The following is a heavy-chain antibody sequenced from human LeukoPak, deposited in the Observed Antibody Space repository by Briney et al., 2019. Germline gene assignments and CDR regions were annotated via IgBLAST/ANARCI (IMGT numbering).Heavy chain of an antibody. D-gene: IGHD3-10*01. CDR3: AKRGVVIRVVLVGFHKEANYFES. CDR2: ISGSGGGT. Sequence: PGGSLRLSCAVSGITLSNYGMSWVRQAPGKGLEWVAGISGSGGGTKYADSVKGRFTISRDNSKNTLFLQMTSLRAEDTAVYFCAKRGVVIRVVLVGFHKEANYFESWGQEALVTVSS. V-gene: IGHV3-23*01. CDR1: GITLSNYG. J-gene: IGHJ4*02.